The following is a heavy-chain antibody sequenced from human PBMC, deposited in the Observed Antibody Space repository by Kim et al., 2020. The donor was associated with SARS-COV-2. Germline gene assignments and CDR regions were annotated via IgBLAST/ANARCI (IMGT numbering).Heavy chain of an antibody. CDR2: IYYSGST. D-gene: IGHD4-17*01. CDR3: ARIRVEGLRRVGDSLGSQYYGMDV. J-gene: IGHJ6*02. CDR1: GGSIGSYY. V-gene: IGHV4-59*13. Sequence: SETLSLTCTVSGGSIGSYYWNWIRQPPGKGLEWIGYIYYSGSTNYNPSLKSRVTMSVDTSKNQFSLHLRSMNAADTAVYYCARIRVEGLRRVGDSLGSQYYGMDVWGQGTTVTVSS.